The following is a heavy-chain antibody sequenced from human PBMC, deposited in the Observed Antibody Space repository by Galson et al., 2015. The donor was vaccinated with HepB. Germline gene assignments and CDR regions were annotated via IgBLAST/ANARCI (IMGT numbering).Heavy chain of an antibody. CDR2: IVRSSRYT. D-gene: IGHD5-18*01. V-gene: IGHV3-11*06. J-gene: IGHJ3*02. Sequence: SLRLSCAASGFTFSDYSMSWIRQAPGKGLEWVSYIVRSSRYTNYADSMRGRFIVSRDNAKNSLYLEMNSLRADDTAVYYCAGDPRGYGSAFTTLHFDIWGPGTMVIVSP. CDR1: GFTFSDYS. CDR3: AGDPRGYGSAFTTLHFDI.